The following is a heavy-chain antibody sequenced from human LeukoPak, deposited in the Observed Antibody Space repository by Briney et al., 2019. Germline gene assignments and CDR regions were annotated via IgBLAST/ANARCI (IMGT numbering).Heavy chain of an antibody. CDR2: ISGSGGST. V-gene: IGHV3-23*01. Sequence: GGSLRLSCAASGFIFRSYSMNWVRQAPGKGLEWVSAISGSGGSTYYADSVKGRFTISRDNSKNTLYLQMNSLRAEDTAVYYCAKVVTQADDAFDIWGQGTMVTVSS. CDR3: AKVVTQADDAFDI. D-gene: IGHD4-23*01. CDR1: GFIFRSYS. J-gene: IGHJ3*02.